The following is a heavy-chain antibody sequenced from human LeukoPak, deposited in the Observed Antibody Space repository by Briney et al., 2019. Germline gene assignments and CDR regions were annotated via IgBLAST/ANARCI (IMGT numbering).Heavy chain of an antibody. CDR2: ISAYNGNT. CDR3: ARASYDSSGYYPHSDY. CDR1: GYTFTSYG. J-gene: IGHJ4*02. Sequence: EASVKVSCKASGYTFTSYGISWVRQAPGQGLEWMGWISAYNGNTNYAQKLQGRVTMTTDTSTSTACMELRSLRSDDTAVYYCARASYDSSGYYPHSDYWGQGTLVTVSS. V-gene: IGHV1-18*01. D-gene: IGHD3-22*01.